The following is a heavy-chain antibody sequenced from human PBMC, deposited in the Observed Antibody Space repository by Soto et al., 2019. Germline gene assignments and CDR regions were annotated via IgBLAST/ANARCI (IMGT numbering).Heavy chain of an antibody. D-gene: IGHD3-10*01. CDR3: AKDFGTQPMVLVGSFDY. J-gene: IGHJ4*02. CDR1: GFTFSSYG. V-gene: IGHV3-30*18. CDR2: ISYDGSNK. Sequence: GGSLRLSCAASGFTFSSYGMHWVRQAPGKGLEWVAVISYDGSNKYYADSVKGRFTISRDNSKNTLYLQMNSLRAEDTAVYYCAKDFGTQPMVLVGSFDYWGQGTLVTVSS.